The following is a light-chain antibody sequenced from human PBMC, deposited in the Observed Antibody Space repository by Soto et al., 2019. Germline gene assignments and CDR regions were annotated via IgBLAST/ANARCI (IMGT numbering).Light chain of an antibody. CDR3: AAWDNRLGVV. Sequence: QSVLAQPPSASGTPGQRVTISCSGSSSNIGSNYVQWYQQLPGTAPKLLIYRNNQRPSGVPDRFSGSKSGTSASLAISGLRSEDEADYYCAAWDNRLGVVFGGGTKLTVL. CDR1: SSNIGSNY. V-gene: IGLV1-47*01. CDR2: RNN. J-gene: IGLJ2*01.